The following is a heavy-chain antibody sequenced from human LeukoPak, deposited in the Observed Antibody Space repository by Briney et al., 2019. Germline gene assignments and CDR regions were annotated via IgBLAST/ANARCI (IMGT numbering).Heavy chain of an antibody. V-gene: IGHV3-23*01. CDR2: ISGSGGST. CDR3: AKAPPGGFRPARYYFDY. Sequence: PSETLSLTCTVSGGSISSYYWSWVRQAPGKGLEWVSAISGSGGSTYYADSVKGRFTISRDNSKNTLYLQMNSLRAEDTAVYYCAKAPPGGFRPARYYFDYWGQGTLVTVSS. J-gene: IGHJ4*02. D-gene: IGHD2-2*01. CDR1: GGSISSYY.